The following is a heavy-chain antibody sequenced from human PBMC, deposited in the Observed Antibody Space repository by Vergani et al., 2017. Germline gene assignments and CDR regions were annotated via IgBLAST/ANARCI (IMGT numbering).Heavy chain of an antibody. CDR2: IIPILGIA. CDR1: GGTFSSYA. V-gene: IGHV1-69*04. CDR3: ARDDYYGSGSYYKIDYYYGMDV. Sequence: QVQLVQSGAEVKKPGSSVKVSCKASGGTFSSYAISWVRQAPGQGLEWMGRIIPILGIANYAQKFQGRVTITADKSTSTAYMELSSLRSEDTAVYYCARDDYYGSGSYYKIDYYYGMDVWGQGP. D-gene: IGHD3-10*01. J-gene: IGHJ6*02.